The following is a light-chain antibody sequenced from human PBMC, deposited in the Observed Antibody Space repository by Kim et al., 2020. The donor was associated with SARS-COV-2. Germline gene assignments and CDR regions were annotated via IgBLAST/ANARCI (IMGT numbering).Light chain of an antibody. CDR1: QSISSY. J-gene: IGKJ2*01. Sequence: DIQMTQSPSSLSASVGDRVTITCRASQSISSYLNWYQQKPGKAPKLLIYAASSLQSVVPSRFSGSGSGTDFTLTISSLQPEDFATYYCQQSYSTPPMYTFGQGTKLEI. CDR2: AAS. V-gene: IGKV1-39*01. CDR3: QQSYSTPPMYT.